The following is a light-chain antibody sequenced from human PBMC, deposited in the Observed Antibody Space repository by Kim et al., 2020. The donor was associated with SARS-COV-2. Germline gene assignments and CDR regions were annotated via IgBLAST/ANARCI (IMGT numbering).Light chain of an antibody. CDR3: SSYTSSSTLV. J-gene: IGLJ2*01. CDR2: DVI. V-gene: IGLV2-14*03. CDR1: SSDVGGYNY. Sequence: QPASVSGSPGQSITISCTGTSSDVGGYNYVSWYQQHPGKAPKLMIYDVINRPSGVSNRFSGSKSGNTASLTISGLQAEDEADYYCSSYTSSSTLVFG.